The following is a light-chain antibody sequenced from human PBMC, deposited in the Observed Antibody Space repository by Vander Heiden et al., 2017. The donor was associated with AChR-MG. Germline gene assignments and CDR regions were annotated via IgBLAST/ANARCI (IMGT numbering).Light chain of an antibody. CDR1: SSNIGSNT. CDR3: AAWDDSLNGPV. V-gene: IGLV1-44*01. Sequence: QSVLTQPPSASGTPGPRVPISCSGSSSNIGSNTVNWYQHLPGTAPKLLIYSNNRRPSGVPDRFSGSKSGTSASLAISGLQSEDEADYYCAAWDDSLNGPVFGGGTKLTVL. J-gene: IGLJ2*01. CDR2: SNN.